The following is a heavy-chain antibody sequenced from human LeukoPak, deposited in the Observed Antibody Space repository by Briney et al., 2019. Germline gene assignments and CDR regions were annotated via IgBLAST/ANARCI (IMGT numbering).Heavy chain of an antibody. D-gene: IGHD2-21*01. CDR1: GGSISSSF. CDR3: ARHSTDCGGDCFDY. J-gene: IGHJ4*02. CDR2: LYKGGNT. Sequence: PSETLSLTCRVSGGSISSSFWSWIRQPPGKELEWIGYLYKGGNTDYNPSLKSRVNISLDTSKNQVYLKVSSVTAADTAVYYCARHSTDCGGDCFDYWGRGTLVTVSS. V-gene: IGHV4-59*08.